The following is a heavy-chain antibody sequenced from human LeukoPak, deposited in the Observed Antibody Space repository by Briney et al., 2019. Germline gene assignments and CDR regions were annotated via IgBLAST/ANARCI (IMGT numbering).Heavy chain of an antibody. CDR2: ISAYNGNT. Sequence: ASVKVSCKASGGTFSSYAISWVRQAPGQGLEWMGWISAYNGNTNYAQKLQGRVTMTTDTSTSTAYMELRSLRSDDTAVYYCARNPALLWFGEGGYFDYWGQGTLVTVSS. D-gene: IGHD3-10*01. V-gene: IGHV1-18*01. J-gene: IGHJ4*02. CDR1: GGTFSSYA. CDR3: ARNPALLWFGEGGYFDY.